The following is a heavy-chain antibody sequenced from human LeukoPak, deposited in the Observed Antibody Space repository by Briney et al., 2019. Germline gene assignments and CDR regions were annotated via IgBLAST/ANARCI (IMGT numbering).Heavy chain of an antibody. CDR1: GYTLTELS. D-gene: IGHD2-2*02. Sequence: SVKVSCKVSGYTLTELSMHWVRQAPGKGLEWMGGFDPEDGETIYAQKFQGRVTMTEDTSKDTAYMELSSLRSEDTAVYYCATVNCSSTSCYIGDWFDPWGQGTLVTVSS. J-gene: IGHJ5*02. V-gene: IGHV1-24*01. CDR3: ATVNCSSTSCYIGDWFDP. CDR2: FDPEDGET.